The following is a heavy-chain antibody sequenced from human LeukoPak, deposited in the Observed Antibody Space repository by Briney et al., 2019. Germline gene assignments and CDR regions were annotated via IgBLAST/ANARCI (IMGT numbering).Heavy chain of an antibody. CDR3: KRYYYDGTYDY. D-gene: IGHD3-22*01. Sequence: GGSLRLSCAASGFTFSNYAMSWVRQAPGKGLEWVSAISGSGGSTHYADSVKGRFTISRDNSKNTLYLQMNSLRAEDTAVYYCKRYYYDGTYDYWGQGTLVTVSS. J-gene: IGHJ4*02. V-gene: IGHV3-23*01. CDR1: GFTFSNYA. CDR2: ISGSGGST.